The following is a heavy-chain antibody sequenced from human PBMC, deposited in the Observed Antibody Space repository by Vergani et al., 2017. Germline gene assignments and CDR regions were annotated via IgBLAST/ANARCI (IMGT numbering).Heavy chain of an antibody. CDR2: ISSSSSYI. CDR3: ANSPVEYYYDSSGYYGGAFDI. D-gene: IGHD3-22*01. J-gene: IGHJ3*02. CDR1: GFTFSSYS. V-gene: IGHV3-21*04. Sequence: EVQLVESGGGLVKPGGSLRLSCAASGFTFSSYSMNWVRQAPGKGLEWVSSISSSSSYIYYADSVKGRFTISRDNAKNSLYLQMNSLRAEDTAVYYCANSPVEYYYDSSGYYGGAFDIWGQGTMVTVSS.